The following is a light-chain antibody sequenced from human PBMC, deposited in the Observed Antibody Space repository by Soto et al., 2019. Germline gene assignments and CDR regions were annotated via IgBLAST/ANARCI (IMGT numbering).Light chain of an antibody. CDR3: GSYTSSTAYV. V-gene: IGLV2-14*01. CDR2: EVT. CDR1: SSDVGGYNY. Sequence: QSVLTQPASVSGSPGQSITISCTGTSSDVGGYNYVSWYQLHPGKAPKLILYEVTNRPSGVSDRFSGSKSGNTASLTISGLQAEDEADYYCGSYTSSTAYVFGTGTKGTVL. J-gene: IGLJ1*01.